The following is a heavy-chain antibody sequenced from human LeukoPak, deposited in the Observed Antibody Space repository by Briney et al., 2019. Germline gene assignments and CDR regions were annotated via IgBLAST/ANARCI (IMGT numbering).Heavy chain of an antibody. J-gene: IGHJ4*02. V-gene: IGHV4-38-2*02. D-gene: IGHD6-13*01. CDR1: GYSISSGYY. Sequence: SETLSLTCTVSGYSISSGYYWAWIRQPPGKGLEWIGSIFHTWSTYHNPSLKSRVTISVDTSKNQFSLKLNSVTAADTAVYYCARDHSSSSEDYWGQGTLVTVSS. CDR2: IFHTWST. CDR3: ARDHSSSSEDY.